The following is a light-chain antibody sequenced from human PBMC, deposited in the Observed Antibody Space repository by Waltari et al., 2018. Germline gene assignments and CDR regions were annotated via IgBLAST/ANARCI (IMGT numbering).Light chain of an antibody. CDR1: QSVSRT. CDR2: DTS. Sequence: EIVLTQSPGTLSLSPGERATLSCRASQSVSRTLAWYQQKPGKAPRLLIYDTSSRAAGIPDRFSGSGFGTDFSLTISRLEPEDFAVYYCQKYGTLPATFGQGTKVEIK. J-gene: IGKJ1*01. V-gene: IGKV3-20*01. CDR3: QKYGTLPAT.